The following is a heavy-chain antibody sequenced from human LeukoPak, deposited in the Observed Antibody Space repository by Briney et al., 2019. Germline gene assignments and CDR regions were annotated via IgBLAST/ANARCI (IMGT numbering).Heavy chain of an antibody. J-gene: IGHJ4*02. Sequence: ASVKASCKASGGTFSSYEISWVRQAPGQGLEWMGGITPMFGIAKYAQKFQGRVTISAVESMSTVHMELSSLRSEDTAKYYCARGWLADSTVVTPYNYWGQGTVVTVSS. D-gene: IGHD4-23*01. CDR3: ARGWLADSTVVTPYNY. CDR2: ITPMFGIA. CDR1: GGTFSSYE. V-gene: IGHV1-69*13.